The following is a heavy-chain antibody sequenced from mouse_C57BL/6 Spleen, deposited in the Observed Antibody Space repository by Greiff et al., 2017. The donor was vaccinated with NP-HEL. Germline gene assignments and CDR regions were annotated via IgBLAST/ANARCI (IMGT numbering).Heavy chain of an antibody. Sequence: QVQLQQSGAELVMPGASVKLSCKASGYTFTSYWMHWVKQRPGQGLEWIGEIDPSDSYTNYNQKFKGKSTLTVDKSSSTAYMQLSSLTSEDSAVYYCAGWSGSRGYFDVWGTGTTVTVSS. J-gene: IGHJ1*03. D-gene: IGHD1-1*01. V-gene: IGHV1-69*01. CDR2: IDPSDSYT. CDR1: GYTFTSYW. CDR3: AGWSGSRGYFDV.